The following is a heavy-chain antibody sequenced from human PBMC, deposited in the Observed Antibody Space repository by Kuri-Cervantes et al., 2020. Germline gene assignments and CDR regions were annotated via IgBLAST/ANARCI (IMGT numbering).Heavy chain of an antibody. Sequence: GESLKISCAASGFTFSNFGMHWVRQAPGKGLEWVAVMSNDGRNKYYADSVKGRFTISRDNAKNSLYLQMNSLRDEDTAVYYCARGMVLLWFGELTGNWFDPWGQGTLVTVSS. V-gene: IGHV3-30*03. D-gene: IGHD3-10*01. CDR2: MSNDGRNK. CDR1: GFTFSNFG. J-gene: IGHJ5*02. CDR3: ARGMVLLWFGELTGNWFDP.